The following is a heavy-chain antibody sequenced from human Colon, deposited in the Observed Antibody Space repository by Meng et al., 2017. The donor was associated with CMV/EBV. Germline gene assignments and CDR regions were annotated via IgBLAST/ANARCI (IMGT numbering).Heavy chain of an antibody. J-gene: IGHJ4*02. Sequence: QGHWGESGPGLVKPSEPRSLPCTVSGASITSYYWSWIRQPAGKGLEWIGRVYISGNTNYNPSLKSRVTMSIDTSKNQLSLNIRSVTAADTAVYYCARDSNLSGLAYWGQGTLVTVSS. CDR1: GASITSYY. CDR3: ARDSNLSGLAY. D-gene: IGHD3-10*01. CDR2: VYISGNT. V-gene: IGHV4-4*07.